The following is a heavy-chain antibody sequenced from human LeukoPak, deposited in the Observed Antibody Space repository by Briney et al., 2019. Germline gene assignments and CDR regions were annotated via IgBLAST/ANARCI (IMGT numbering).Heavy chain of an antibody. CDR3: AKDRDFGDPYYYYGMDV. CDR1: GFTFSSYA. CDR2: ISGGGGNT. Sequence: GGSLRLSCAASGFTFSSYAMTWVRQAPGKGLEWVSGISGGGGNTYHADSVKGRLTISRDNSKNTLYLQMNSLTAEDTAVYYCAKDRDFGDPYYYYGMDVWGQGTTVTVSS. D-gene: IGHD4-17*01. V-gene: IGHV3-23*01. J-gene: IGHJ6*02.